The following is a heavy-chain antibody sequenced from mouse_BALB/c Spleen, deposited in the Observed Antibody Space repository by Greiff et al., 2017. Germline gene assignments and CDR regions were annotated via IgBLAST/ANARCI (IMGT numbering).Heavy chain of an antibody. CDR1: GFSLSRYS. D-gene: IGHD1-1*01. CDR2: IWGGGST. V-gene: IGHV2-6-4*01. J-gene: IGHJ2*01. CDR3: ARGASTTVVATGNYFDY. Sequence: VQLQESGPGLVAPSQSLSITCTVSGFSLSRYSVHWVRQPPGKGLEWLGMIWGGGSTDYNSALKSRLSISKDNSKSQVFLKMNSLQTDDTAMYYCARGASTTVVATGNYFDYWGQGTTLTVSS.